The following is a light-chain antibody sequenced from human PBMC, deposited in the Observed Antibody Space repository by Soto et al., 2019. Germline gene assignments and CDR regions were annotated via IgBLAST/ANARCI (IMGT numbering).Light chain of an antibody. CDR3: SSYTFSSTLVV. CDR2: GVS. J-gene: IGLJ2*01. V-gene: IGLV2-14*03. Sequence: QSALTQPASVSGSPGQSITISCTGTSSDIGSYNYVSWYQQLPGKVPKLMIYGVSNRPSGVSNRFSGSKSGNTASLTISGLQAEDEADYYCSSYTFSSTLVVFGGGTQLTVL. CDR1: SSDIGSYNY.